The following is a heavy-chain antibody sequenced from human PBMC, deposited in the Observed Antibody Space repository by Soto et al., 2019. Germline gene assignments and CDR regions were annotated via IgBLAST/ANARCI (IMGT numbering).Heavy chain of an antibody. CDR1: GFTVSNHY. J-gene: IGHJ4*02. V-gene: IGHV3-53*01. CDR3: ARTFSGDYHLGL. CDR2: IYAGGNT. D-gene: IGHD1-26*01. Sequence: LRLSCAASGFTVSNHYMSWVRQAPGKGLEWVSVIYAGGNTYYADSVKGRFTISRDSSKNTLYLQMNSLRAEDSAMYYCARTFSGDYHLGLWGQGTLVTAPQ.